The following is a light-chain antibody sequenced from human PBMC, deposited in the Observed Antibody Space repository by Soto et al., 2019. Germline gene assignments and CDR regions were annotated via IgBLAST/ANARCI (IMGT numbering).Light chain of an antibody. V-gene: IGLV1-44*01. CDR3: AAWDASLGGFYV. Sequence: QSALTQPPSVSGTPGQRVTISWSGSRSSIGSNTVNWYQHLPGSAPKLLIYSNDHRPSGVPDRFSASKAGASASLAISGLQSEDEGDYYCAAWDASLGGFYVFGSGTKVTVL. J-gene: IGLJ1*01. CDR1: RSSIGSNT. CDR2: SND.